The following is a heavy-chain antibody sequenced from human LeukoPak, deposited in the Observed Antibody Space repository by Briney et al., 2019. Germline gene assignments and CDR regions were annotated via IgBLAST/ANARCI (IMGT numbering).Heavy chain of an antibody. CDR1: GFTFSDYY. D-gene: IGHD3-10*01. CDR3: ARDTPEYSMVRGVIIGYYYMDV. V-gene: IGHV3-11*01. J-gene: IGHJ6*03. Sequence: EGSLRLSCAASGFTFSDYYMSWIRQAPGKGLEWVSYISSSGSTIYYADSVKGRFTISRDNAKNSLYLQMNSLRAEDTAVYYCARDTPEYSMVRGVIIGYYYMDVWGKGTTVTISS. CDR2: ISSSGSTI.